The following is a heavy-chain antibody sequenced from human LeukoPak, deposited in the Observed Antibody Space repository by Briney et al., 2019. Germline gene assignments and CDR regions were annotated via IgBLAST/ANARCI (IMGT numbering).Heavy chain of an antibody. J-gene: IGHJ4*02. V-gene: IGHV3-53*01. CDR2: IYSGGIT. CDR3: ARGGDCSGDSCPKKFDS. CDR1: GFTVSSNY. D-gene: IGHD2-15*01. Sequence: GGSLRLSCAASGFTVSSNYMTWVRQAPGKGLEWVSIIYSGGITHYADSVNGRFTISRDNSKNTLYLQMHSLRVEDTAVYYCARGGDCSGDSCPKKFDSWGQGTLVTVSS.